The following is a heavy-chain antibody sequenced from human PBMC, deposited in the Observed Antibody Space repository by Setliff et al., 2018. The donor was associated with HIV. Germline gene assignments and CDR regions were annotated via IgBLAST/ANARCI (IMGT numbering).Heavy chain of an antibody. D-gene: IGHD6-19*01. CDR2: IYQSGSI. V-gene: IGHV4-38-2*01. CDR1: GYSINSGFS. CDR3: ARPRRVRSRAWYWFDI. Sequence: PSETLSLTCAASGYSINSGFSRAWIRQPPGQGPQWIGSIYQSGSIYYNSSLQSRVTISVDSSKNQFSLNLFSVTAADTAVYYCARPRRVRSRAWYWFDIWGQGTLVTVSS. J-gene: IGHJ5*02.